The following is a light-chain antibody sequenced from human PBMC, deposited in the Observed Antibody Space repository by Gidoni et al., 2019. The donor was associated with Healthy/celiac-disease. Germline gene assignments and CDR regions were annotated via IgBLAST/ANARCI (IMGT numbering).Light chain of an antibody. CDR2: QDS. J-gene: IGLJ2*01. V-gene: IGLV3-1*01. Sequence: SYELPQPPSVSVSPGQTASITSSGDKLGDKYACWYQQKPGQSPVLVIYQDSKRPSGIPERFSGSNSGNTATLTISGTQAMDEADYYCQAWDSSTVVFGGGTKLTV. CDR3: QAWDSSTVV. CDR1: KLGDKY.